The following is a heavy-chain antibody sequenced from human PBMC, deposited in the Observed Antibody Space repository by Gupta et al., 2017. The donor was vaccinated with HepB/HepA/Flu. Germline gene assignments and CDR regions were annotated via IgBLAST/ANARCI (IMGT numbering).Heavy chain of an antibody. D-gene: IGHD3-22*01. V-gene: IGHV4-59*08. CDR2: IYDNGRT. J-gene: IGHJ6*02. CDR3: ARHRNSGYYRYGLDV. Sequence: QVRLQLSGPGLVHPSETLSLTCTVFGGSISSYYWSWFRQPPGKGLEWLGYIYDNGRTNYNASLKSRLTMFIDTSRNLFSLKLTSLTAADTALYYCARHRNSGYYRYGLDVWGQGTTVTISS. CDR1: GGSISSYY.